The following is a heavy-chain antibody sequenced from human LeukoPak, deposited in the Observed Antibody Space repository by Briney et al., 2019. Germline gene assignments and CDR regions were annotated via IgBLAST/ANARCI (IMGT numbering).Heavy chain of an antibody. V-gene: IGHV3-74*01. CDR3: SRSQFDY. J-gene: IGHJ4*02. Sequence: PGGSLRLSCAPSGFAFSSYWMLWVRQVPGKGLVWVSRINGDGTMTNYADFAKGRFTISRDNTKNILYLQMNDLRVDDSAIYYCSRSQFDYWGQGVLVTVSS. CDR2: INGDGTMT. CDR1: GFAFSSYW.